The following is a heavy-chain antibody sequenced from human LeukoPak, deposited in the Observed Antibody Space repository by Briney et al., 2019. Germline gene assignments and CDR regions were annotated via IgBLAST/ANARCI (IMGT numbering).Heavy chain of an antibody. CDR3: ARDAGGAWPFDY. CDR2: ISPTGEGT. CDR1: GFAFGNTG. Sequence: GGSLRLSCATSGFAFGNTGMTWVRQAPDRGLEWVSTISPTGEGTHYADSVKGRFTISRDNSKNTLSLFMDSLRADDTATYYCARDAGGAWPFDYWGQGTLVTVSS. J-gene: IGHJ4*02. V-gene: IGHV3-23*01. D-gene: IGHD4-17*01.